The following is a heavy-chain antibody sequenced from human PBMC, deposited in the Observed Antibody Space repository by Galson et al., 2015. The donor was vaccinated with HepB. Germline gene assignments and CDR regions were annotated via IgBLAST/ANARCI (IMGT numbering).Heavy chain of an antibody. CDR1: GFTFSSYA. D-gene: IGHD2-15*01. Sequence: SLRLSCAASGFTFSSYAMHWVRQAPGKGLEWVAVISYDGSNKYYADSVKGRFTISRDNSKNTLYLQMNSLRAEDTAVYYCAKDAQVVGAPHYYHYMDVWGKGTTVTVSS. J-gene: IGHJ6*03. CDR3: AKDAQVVGAPHYYHYMDV. CDR2: ISYDGSNK. V-gene: IGHV3-30*04.